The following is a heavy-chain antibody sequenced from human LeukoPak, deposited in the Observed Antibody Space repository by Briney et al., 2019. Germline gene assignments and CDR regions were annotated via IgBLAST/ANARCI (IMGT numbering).Heavy chain of an antibody. CDR3: AKERCGGDCYQDY. Sequence: PGRSLRLSCAASGLTFSRSAMHWVRQAPGKGLEWVAVISYDGTNKYYEDSVKGRFTISRDNSKNTLYLQMNSLRAEDTAVYYCAKERCGGDCYQDYWGQGTLVTVPS. D-gene: IGHD2-21*02. V-gene: IGHV3-30*18. CDR2: ISYDGTNK. CDR1: GLTFSRSA. J-gene: IGHJ4*02.